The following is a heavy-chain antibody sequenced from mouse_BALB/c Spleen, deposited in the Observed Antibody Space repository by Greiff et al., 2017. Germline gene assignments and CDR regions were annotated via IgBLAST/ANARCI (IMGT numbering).Heavy chain of an antibody. V-gene: IGHV1S22*01. D-gene: IGHD1-1*01. CDR1: GYTFTSYW. J-gene: IGHJ2*01. CDR3: TRNYGSSYLDY. CDR2: IYPGSGST. Sequence: LQQPGSELVRPGASVKLSCKASGYTFTSYWMHWVKQRPGQGLEWIGNIYPGSGSTNYDEKFKSKATLTVDTSSSTAYMQLSSLTSEDSAVYYCTRNYGSSYLDYWGQGTTLTVSS.